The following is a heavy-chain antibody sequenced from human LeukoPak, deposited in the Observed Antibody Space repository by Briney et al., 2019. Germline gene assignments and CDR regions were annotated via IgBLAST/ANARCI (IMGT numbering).Heavy chain of an antibody. CDR2: IYYSGNT. CDR3: ARIDTSGYNGYSFDY. CDR1: GGSISSYY. D-gene: IGHD3-22*01. V-gene: IGHV4-59*12. Sequence: SETLSLTCTVSGGSISSYYWSWIRQPPEKGLEFIGYIYYSGNTNYNPSLKSRVTISVDTSKNQFSLKLSSVTAADTAVYYCARIDTSGYNGYSFDYWGQGTLVSVSS. J-gene: IGHJ4*02.